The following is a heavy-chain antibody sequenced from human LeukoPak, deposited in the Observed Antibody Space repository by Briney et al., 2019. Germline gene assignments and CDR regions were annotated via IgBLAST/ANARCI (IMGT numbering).Heavy chain of an antibody. D-gene: IGHD3-22*01. J-gene: IGHJ4*02. Sequence: GGSLRLSCAASGFTFDDYAMHWVRQAPGKGLEWVSGISWNSGSIGYADSVKGRFTISRDNSKNTLYLQMNSLRAEDTAVYYCAKDYYDTDYWGQGTLVTVSS. CDR1: GFTFDDYA. CDR3: AKDYYDTDY. V-gene: IGHV3-9*01. CDR2: ISWNSGSI.